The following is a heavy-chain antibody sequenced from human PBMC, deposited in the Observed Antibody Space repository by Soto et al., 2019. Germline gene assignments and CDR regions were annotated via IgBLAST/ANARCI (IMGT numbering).Heavy chain of an antibody. Sequence: QVQLVQSGAEVKKPGASVKVSCKASDYTFTSYGISWVRQAPGQGLEWMGWISAYNGNTKYAQKFQGRVTMTTDTSTSTAHVELRSLRSNDTAVYYCPRALAVTLIDYWGQGTLVTVSS. CDR1: DYTFTSYG. V-gene: IGHV1-18*01. CDR2: ISAYNGNT. J-gene: IGHJ4*02. CDR3: PRALAVTLIDY. D-gene: IGHD6-19*01.